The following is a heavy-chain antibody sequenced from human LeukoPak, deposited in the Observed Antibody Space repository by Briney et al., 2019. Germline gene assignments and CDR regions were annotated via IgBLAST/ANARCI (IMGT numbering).Heavy chain of an antibody. Sequence: PSETLSLTCSVSGGSVSSYYWSWIRQSPGKGLEWIGYIHNSGRTNYNPSLKSRVTGFVDTSKNQVSLKLSSVTAADTAVYYCARRSHGDWFYFDLWGRGTLVTVSS. CDR3: ARRSHGDWFYFDL. J-gene: IGHJ2*01. D-gene: IGHD3/OR15-3a*01. CDR2: IHNSGRT. CDR1: GGSVSSYY. V-gene: IGHV4-59*02.